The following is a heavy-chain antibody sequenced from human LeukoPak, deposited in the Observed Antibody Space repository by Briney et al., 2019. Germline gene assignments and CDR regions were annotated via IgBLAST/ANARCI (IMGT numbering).Heavy chain of an antibody. D-gene: IGHD6-19*01. J-gene: IGHJ3*02. CDR1: GFTFSSYA. Sequence: GGSLRLSCAASGFTFSSYAMSWVRQAPGKGLEWVSAISGSGGSTYYADSVKGRFTISRDNSENTLYLQMNSLRAEDTAVYYCAKAGAGSSGWYGDAFDIWGQGTMVTVSS. CDR2: ISGSGGST. CDR3: AKAGAGSSGWYGDAFDI. V-gene: IGHV3-23*01.